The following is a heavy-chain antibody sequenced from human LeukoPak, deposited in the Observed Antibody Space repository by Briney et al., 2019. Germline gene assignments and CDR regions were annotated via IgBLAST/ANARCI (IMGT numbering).Heavy chain of an antibody. V-gene: IGHV1-18*01. D-gene: IGHD2-15*01. CDR2: ISAYNGNT. Sequence: ASVKVSCKASGYTLTSYGISWVRQAPGQGLEWMGWISAYNGNTNYAQKLQGRVTMTTDTSTSTAYMELRSLRSDDTAVYYCARDPSDIVVVVAAIPNYFDYWGQGTLVTVSS. CDR1: GYTLTSYG. J-gene: IGHJ4*02. CDR3: ARDPSDIVVVVAAIPNYFDY.